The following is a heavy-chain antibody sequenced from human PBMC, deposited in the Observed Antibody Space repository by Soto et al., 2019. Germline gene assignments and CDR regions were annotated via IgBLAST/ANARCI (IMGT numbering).Heavy chain of an antibody. CDR1: GYTFTSYG. CDR2: MQPSTGRT. Sequence: ASVKVSCKASGYTFTSYGISWVRQAPGQGLEWMGWMQPSTGRTGYAQKFQGRVTMTRDTSINTAYMELTTLTSDDTAFYYCARGVSAGVDYWGQGTLGTVSS. V-gene: IGHV1-8*02. CDR3: ARGVSAGVDY. D-gene: IGHD1-26*01. J-gene: IGHJ4*02.